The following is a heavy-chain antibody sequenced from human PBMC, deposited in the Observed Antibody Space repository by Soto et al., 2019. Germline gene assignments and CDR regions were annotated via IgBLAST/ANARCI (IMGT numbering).Heavy chain of an antibody. CDR3: ARQSHSSDWLFWFDP. CDR1: GGSIRTNTYN. V-gene: IGHV4-39*01. J-gene: IGHJ5*02. CDR2: IYYSGST. Sequence: QLQLQESGPGLVKPSETLSLTCTVSGGSIRTNTYNWGWIRQSPGKGLEWIGGIYYSGSTQYNPSLKSRVTISVDTSKNQFSLRLSSVTAADTAIFYCARQSHSSDWLFWFDPWGQGTRVTVSS. D-gene: IGHD3-22*01.